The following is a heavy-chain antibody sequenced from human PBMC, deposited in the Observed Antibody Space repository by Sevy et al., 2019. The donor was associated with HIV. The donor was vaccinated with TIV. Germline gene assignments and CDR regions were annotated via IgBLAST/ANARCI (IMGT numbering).Heavy chain of an antibody. CDR2: ISGSGGYT. D-gene: IGHD1-20*01. CDR1: GFIFNSHA. CDR3: TNRLVVILTGFVY. Sequence: GGSLRLSCAAAGFIFNSHAMSWVRQAPGKGLEWVSTISGSGGYTYYADSVKGMFTISRDNSKNTVDLQMNSLRAEDTAVYYCTNRLVVILTGFVYWGQGTLVTVSS. J-gene: IGHJ4*02. V-gene: IGHV3-23*01.